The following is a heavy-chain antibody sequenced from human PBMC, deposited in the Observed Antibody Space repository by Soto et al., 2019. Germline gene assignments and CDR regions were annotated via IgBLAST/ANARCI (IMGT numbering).Heavy chain of an antibody. CDR2: ISCNSGSI. J-gene: IGHJ6*02. Sequence: GGSLRLSCAASGFTFDDYAMHWVRQAPGKGLEWVSGISCNSGSIGYADSVKGRFTISRDNAKNSLYLQMNSLRAEDTALYYCAKETQRDYYDSSGYSYGMDVWGQGTTVTFSS. CDR1: GFTFDDYA. CDR3: AKETQRDYYDSSGYSYGMDV. D-gene: IGHD3-22*01. V-gene: IGHV3-9*01.